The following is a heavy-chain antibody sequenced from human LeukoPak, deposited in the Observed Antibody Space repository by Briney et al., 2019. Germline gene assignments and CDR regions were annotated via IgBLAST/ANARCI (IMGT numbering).Heavy chain of an antibody. J-gene: IGHJ4*02. V-gene: IGHV3-21*01. CDR1: GFTFSSYS. Sequence: PGGSLRLSCAASGFTFSSYSMNWVRQAPGKGLEWVSSISSSSYIYYSDSVRGRFTISRDNTKNSLYLQMNSLRAEDTSVYYCARDDLLEVRGFDYWGQGTLVTVSS. CDR2: ISSSSYI. D-gene: IGHD4-11*01. CDR3: ARDDLLEVRGFDY.